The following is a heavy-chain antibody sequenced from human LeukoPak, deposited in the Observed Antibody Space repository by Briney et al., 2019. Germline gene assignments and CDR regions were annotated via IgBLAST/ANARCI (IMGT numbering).Heavy chain of an antibody. CDR2: IDSSSRTI. J-gene: IGHJ4*02. CDR1: GFTSSSYS. CDR3: ARRVPSQVITDYFDY. D-gene: IGHD3-16*01. Sequence: GGSLRLSCAASGFTSSSYSMNWVRQAPGKGLEWISFIDSSSRTIFYAESVKGRFTISRDNAKNSLFLQMNSLRAEDTAVYYCARRVPSQVITDYFDYWGQGTLVTVSS. V-gene: IGHV3-48*04.